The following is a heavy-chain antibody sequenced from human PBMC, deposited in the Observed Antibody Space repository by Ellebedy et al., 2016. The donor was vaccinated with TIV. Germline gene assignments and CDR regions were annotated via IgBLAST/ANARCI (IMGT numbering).Heavy chain of an antibody. CDR1: GGSFSGYY. D-gene: IGHD1-14*01. CDR2: INHSGST. CDR3: AVRRNTWGHFDY. V-gene: IGHV4-34*01. Sequence: SETLSLTXAVYGGSFSGYYWSWIRQPPGKGLEWIGEINHSGSTNYNPSLKSRVTISVDTSKNQFSLKLSSVTAADTAVYYCAVRRNTWGHFDYWGQGTLVTVSS. J-gene: IGHJ4*02.